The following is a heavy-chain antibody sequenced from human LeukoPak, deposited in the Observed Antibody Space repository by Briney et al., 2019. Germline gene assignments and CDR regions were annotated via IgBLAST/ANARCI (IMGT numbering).Heavy chain of an antibody. Sequence: GGSLRLSCAVSGITLSNYGMSWVRQAPGKGLEWVAGISGSGGGTNYADSVKGRFTISRDNSKNTLYLQMNSLRAEDTAVYFCAKRGVVIRVILVGFHKEAYYFDSWGQGALVTVSA. D-gene: IGHD3-22*01. J-gene: IGHJ4*02. CDR3: AKRGVVIRVILVGFHKEAYYFDS. CDR1: GITLSNYG. V-gene: IGHV3-23*01. CDR2: ISGSGGGT.